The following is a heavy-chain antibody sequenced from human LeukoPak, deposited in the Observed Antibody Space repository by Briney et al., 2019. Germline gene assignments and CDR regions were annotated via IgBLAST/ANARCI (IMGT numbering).Heavy chain of an antibody. CDR3: ARDNPLWDL. V-gene: IGHV3-9*01. D-gene: IGHD3-16*01. Sequence: PGRSLRLSCAASGFTFDDYAMHWVRQAPGKGLEWVSGISWNSGSVGYADSVKGRFTISRDNAKNSVYLLMNSLSAEDTAVYFCARDNPLWDLWGQGTLVTVSP. CDR2: ISWNSGSV. J-gene: IGHJ5*02. CDR1: GFTFDDYA.